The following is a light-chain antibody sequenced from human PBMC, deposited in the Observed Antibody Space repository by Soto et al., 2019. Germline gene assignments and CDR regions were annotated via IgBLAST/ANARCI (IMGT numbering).Light chain of an antibody. Sequence: DIQMTQSPSSVSASVGDRVTITCRASQGISSRLAWYQQKPGKAPNLLIYAASSLQSGVPSRFSGSGSETDFTLTIGSLQPEDFATYYCQQANSFPPTFGGGTKVEIK. CDR2: AAS. J-gene: IGKJ4*01. CDR3: QQANSFPPT. V-gene: IGKV1-12*01. CDR1: QGISSR.